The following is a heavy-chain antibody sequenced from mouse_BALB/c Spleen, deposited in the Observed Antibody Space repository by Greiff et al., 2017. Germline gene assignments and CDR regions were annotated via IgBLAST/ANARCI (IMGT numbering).Heavy chain of an antibody. Sequence: QVQLKESGAELAKPGASVKMSCKASGYTFTSYWMHWVNQRPGQGLEWIGYINPSTGYTEYNQKFKDKATLTADKSSSTAYMQLSSLTSEDSAVYYCARWELKYGNLYYAMDYWGQGTSVTVSS. J-gene: IGHJ4*01. V-gene: IGHV1-7*01. CDR2: INPSTGYT. D-gene: IGHD2-10*02. CDR1: GYTFTSYW. CDR3: ARWELKYGNLYYAMDY.